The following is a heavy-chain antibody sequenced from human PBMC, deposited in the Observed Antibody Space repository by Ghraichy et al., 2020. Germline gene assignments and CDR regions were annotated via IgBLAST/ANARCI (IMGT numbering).Heavy chain of an antibody. J-gene: IGHJ4*02. D-gene: IGHD1-26*01. Sequence: GGSLRLSCAASGFTVSSNYMSWVRQAPGKGLEWVSVIYSGGSTYYADSVKGRFTISRDNSKNTLYLQMNSLRAEDTAVYYCARGSELPYLFDYWGQGTLVTVSS. CDR3: ARGSELPYLFDY. V-gene: IGHV3-53*01. CDR1: GFTVSSNY. CDR2: IYSGGST.